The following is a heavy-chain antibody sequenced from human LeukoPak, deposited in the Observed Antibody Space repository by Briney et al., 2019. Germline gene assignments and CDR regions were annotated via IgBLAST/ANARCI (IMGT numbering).Heavy chain of an antibody. CDR1: GFTFSDYT. CDR3: VKGKTTDNY. Sequence: GGSLRLSCSASGFTFSDYTMHWVRQAPGKGLEYVSVIASNGDSTYYADSVKGRFAISRDNSRNTLYLQMSTLRAEDTAVYYCVKGKTTDNYWGQGTLVTVSS. D-gene: IGHD4-11*01. V-gene: IGHV3-64D*06. CDR2: IASNGDST. J-gene: IGHJ4*02.